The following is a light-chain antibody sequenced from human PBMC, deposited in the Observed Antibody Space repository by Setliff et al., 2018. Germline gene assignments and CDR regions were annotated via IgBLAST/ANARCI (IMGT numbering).Light chain of an antibody. Sequence: QSVLTQPASVSGSPGQSITISCTGTSSDVGDYKYVSWHQQLPGKAPKLIIFEVSNRPSGIPNRFSGSKSGNTASLSISGLQAEDEADYYCSSYTSLSTRVFGTGTKVTVL. V-gene: IGLV2-14*01. CDR3: SSYTSLSTRV. CDR2: EVS. CDR1: SSDVGDYKY. J-gene: IGLJ1*01.